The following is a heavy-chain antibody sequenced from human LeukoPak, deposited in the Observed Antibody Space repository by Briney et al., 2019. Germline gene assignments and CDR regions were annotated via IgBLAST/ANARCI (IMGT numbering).Heavy chain of an antibody. Sequence: SETLSLTCTVSGGSINDYYWNWVRQPPGKGLEWIGYIYYRGATNNNPSLKGRVTTSIDTSKTEFSLKLRSVTAADTAVYYCAGVLSGRHPFELWGQGTLVTVSS. D-gene: IGHD3-10*01. CDR2: IYYRGAT. CDR1: GGSINDYY. V-gene: IGHV4-59*01. J-gene: IGHJ4*02. CDR3: AGVLSGRHPFEL.